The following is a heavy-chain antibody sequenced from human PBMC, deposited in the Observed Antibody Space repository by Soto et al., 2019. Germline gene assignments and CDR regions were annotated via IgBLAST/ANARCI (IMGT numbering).Heavy chain of an antibody. CDR1: GYTFTGYD. J-gene: IGHJ6*03. CDR3: ARVVSGVPQDIVATILKRHYYYYYMDV. V-gene: IGHV1-8*01. D-gene: IGHD5-12*01. CDR2: MNPNSGNT. Sequence: ASVKVSCKASGYTFTGYDINWVRQATGQGLEWMGWMNPNSGNTGYAQKFQGRVTMTRNTSISTAYMELSSLRSEDTAVYYCARVVSGVPQDIVATILKRHYYYYYMDVWGKGTTVTVSS.